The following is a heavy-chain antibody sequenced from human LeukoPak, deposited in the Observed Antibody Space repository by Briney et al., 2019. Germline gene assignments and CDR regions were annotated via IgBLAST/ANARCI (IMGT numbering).Heavy chain of an antibody. V-gene: IGHV3-74*01. J-gene: IGHJ4*02. CDR1: GFTFSNYW. CDR3: VRSMSGRNDC. Sequence: PGGSLRLSCAGSGFTFSNYWVHWVRQAPGKGLMWVARISDVGTRTDYADSVRGRFTITRDNAMNTIDLQMNSLTAEDTAVYYCVRSMSGRNDCWGQGTVVSVAS. CDR2: ISDVGTRT. D-gene: IGHD3-3*01.